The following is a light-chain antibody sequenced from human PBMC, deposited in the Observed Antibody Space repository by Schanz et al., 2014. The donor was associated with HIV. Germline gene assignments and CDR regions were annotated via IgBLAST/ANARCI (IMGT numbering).Light chain of an antibody. Sequence: DIQVTQSPSSLSASVGDRVTITCRTSQGISSYLAWYQQKPGRAPNLLIYGASTLQSGVPSRFSGSGSGTEFTLTISSLQPEDFATYYCQQPASYPLTFGGGTKVEIK. V-gene: IGKV1-9*01. J-gene: IGKJ4*01. CDR1: QGISSY. CDR3: QQPASYPLT. CDR2: GAS.